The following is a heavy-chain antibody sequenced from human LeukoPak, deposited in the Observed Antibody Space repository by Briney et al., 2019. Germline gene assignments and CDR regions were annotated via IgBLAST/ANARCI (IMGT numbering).Heavy chain of an antibody. J-gene: IGHJ4*02. D-gene: IGHD6-6*01. CDR3: ARDRSIAVPWTAGLDF. Sequence: PGGSLRLSCAASGFTFRDYGMHWVRQAPGKGLEWVVVIWYDESNQYYADSVKGRSTISRDSSNNMLYLQMNSMRAEDTAVYYCARDRSIAVPWTAGLDFLGQGTLVIVSS. CDR1: GFTFRDYG. CDR2: IWYDESNQ. V-gene: IGHV3-33*01.